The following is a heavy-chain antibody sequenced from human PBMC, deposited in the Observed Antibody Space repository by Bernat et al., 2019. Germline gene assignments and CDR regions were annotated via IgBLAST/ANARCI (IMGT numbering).Heavy chain of an antibody. Sequence: EVQLVESGGGLVQPGRSLRLSCAASGFTFDDYAMHWVRQAPGKGLEWVSGITWNGGSIGYADSVKGRFTISRDNAKNSLYLQMNSLRAEDTALYYCAKDILAAAGTKYYYYYGMDVWGQGTTVTVSS. CDR3: AKDILAAAGTKYYYYYGMDV. CDR1: GFTFDDYA. V-gene: IGHV3-9*01. J-gene: IGHJ6*02. CDR2: ITWNGGSI. D-gene: IGHD6-13*01.